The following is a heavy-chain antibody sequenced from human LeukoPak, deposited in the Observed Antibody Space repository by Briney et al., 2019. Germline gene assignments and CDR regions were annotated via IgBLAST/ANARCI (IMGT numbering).Heavy chain of an antibody. V-gene: IGHV4-39*01. Sequence: SETLSRTCTVSGGSISSSSYYWGWIRQPPGKGLEWIGSIYYSGSTYYNPSLKSRVTISVDTSKNQFSMKLSSVTAADTAVYYCARLRTGTFDYWGQGTLVTVSS. CDR3: ARLRTGTFDY. CDR2: IYYSGST. J-gene: IGHJ4*02. D-gene: IGHD3/OR15-3a*01. CDR1: GGSISSSSYY.